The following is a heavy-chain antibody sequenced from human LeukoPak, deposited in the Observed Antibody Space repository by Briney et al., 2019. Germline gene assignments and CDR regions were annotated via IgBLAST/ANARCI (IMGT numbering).Heavy chain of an antibody. Sequence: GGSLRLSCAASGFTFSSYEMNWVRQAPGKGLEWVSYISSSGSTIYYAHSVKGRFTISRDNAKNSLYLQMNSLRAEDTAVYYCARGAGSLSYSSSWYSVLDYWGQGTLVTVSS. CDR1: GFTFSSYE. V-gene: IGHV3-48*03. D-gene: IGHD6-13*01. CDR3: ARGAGSLSYSSSWYSVLDY. J-gene: IGHJ4*02. CDR2: ISSSGSTI.